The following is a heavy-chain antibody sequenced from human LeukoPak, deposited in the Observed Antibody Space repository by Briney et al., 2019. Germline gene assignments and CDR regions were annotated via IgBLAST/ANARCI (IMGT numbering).Heavy chain of an antibody. D-gene: IGHD2-2*01. CDR3: ARDGCRRRTSCSRGAFDI. CDR1: GFTVWTKD. V-gene: IGHV3-53*01. Sequence: GGSLRLSCAASGFTVWTKDMTWVRQAPGKGLEWVSAIYTDSSTYYSDSVKGRFTISRDNSKNTLYLQMNSLRADDTAVYYCARDGCRRRTSCSRGAFDIWGQGTMVTVSS. CDR2: IYTDSST. J-gene: IGHJ3*02.